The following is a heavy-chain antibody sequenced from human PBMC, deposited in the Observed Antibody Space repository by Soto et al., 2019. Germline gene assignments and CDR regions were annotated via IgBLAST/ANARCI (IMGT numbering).Heavy chain of an antibody. CDR3: ALPRYCSGSRFHNYCHGLDV. J-gene: IGHJ6*02. D-gene: IGHD2-15*01. CDR1: GYTFTGYY. V-gene: IGHV1-2*02. Sequence: ASVKVSCKTSGYTFTGYYIHWVRQAPGQGLEWMGWINPNSVATNYAQQFMGRVTMTKDKSISTAYLELTRLSSDDTAVYYCALPRYCSGSRFHNYCHGLDVWGQGTTVTVSS. CDR2: INPNSVAT.